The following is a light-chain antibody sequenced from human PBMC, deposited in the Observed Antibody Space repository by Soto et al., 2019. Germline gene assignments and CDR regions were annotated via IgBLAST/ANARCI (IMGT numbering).Light chain of an antibody. J-gene: IGKJ1*01. CDR3: QQFRNWPWT. Sequence: EFVLTQSPGTLSLSPGERATLSCRASQSVSSSFFAWYQHKPGQAPRLLIYDASSRATGIPDRFRGSGSGTEFTLTISSLQSEDFAVYYCQQFRNWPWTFGQGTRWIS. CDR1: QSVSSSF. CDR2: DAS. V-gene: IGKV3D-20*02.